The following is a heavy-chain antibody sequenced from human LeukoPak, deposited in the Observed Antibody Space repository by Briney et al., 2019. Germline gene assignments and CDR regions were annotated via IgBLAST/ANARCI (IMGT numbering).Heavy chain of an antibody. V-gene: IGHV3-23*01. CDR1: GFPFSNYA. J-gene: IGHJ4*02. D-gene: IGHD6-6*01. Sequence: GGSLRLSCAASGFPFSNYAMSWVRQAPGKGLEWVSVISGDDTNTYYADSVKGRFTISRDSSKNTLYLQMNSLRAEDTAVYSCAKDLGSSPPGDFWGQGTLVTVSS. CDR3: AKDLGSSPPGDF. CDR2: ISGDDTNT.